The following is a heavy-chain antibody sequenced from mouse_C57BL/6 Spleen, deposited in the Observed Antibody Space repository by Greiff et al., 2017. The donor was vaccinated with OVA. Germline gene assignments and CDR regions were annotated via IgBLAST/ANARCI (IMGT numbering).Heavy chain of an antibody. CDR1: GFTFTDYY. Sequence: EVQLVESGGGLVQPGGSLSLSCAASGFTFTDYYMSWVRQPPGKALEWLGFIRNKANGYTTEYSASVKGRFTISRDNSQSILYLQMNALRAEDSATYYCARYIPLYYYRDYWGQGTTLTVSS. J-gene: IGHJ2*01. V-gene: IGHV7-3*01. CDR3: ARYIPLYYYRDY. D-gene: IGHD1-1*02. CDR2: IRNKANGYTT.